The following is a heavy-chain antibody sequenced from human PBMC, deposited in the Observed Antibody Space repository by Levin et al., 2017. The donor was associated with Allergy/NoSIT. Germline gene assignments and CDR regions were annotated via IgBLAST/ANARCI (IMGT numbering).Heavy chain of an antibody. CDR2: IHYTGYT. V-gene: IGHV4-59*08. Sequence: SETLSLTCTVSGGSISSYYWSWIRQSPGKRPEWIGYIHYTGYTNYSPSLKSRVTISLDTSKNQFSLKLTSVTAADTAVYSCARSAHVTVIPATIFAFDPWGQGILVTVSS. J-gene: IGHJ5*02. CDR1: GGSISSYY. CDR3: ARSAHVTVIPATIFAFDP. D-gene: IGHD2-2*01.